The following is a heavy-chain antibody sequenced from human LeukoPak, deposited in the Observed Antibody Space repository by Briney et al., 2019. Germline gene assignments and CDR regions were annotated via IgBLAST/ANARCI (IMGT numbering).Heavy chain of an antibody. CDR3: ARGGSRGWREVYYFYGMDV. D-gene: IGHD6-19*01. J-gene: IGHJ6*02. V-gene: IGHV3-74*01. CDR1: GFTFNRYW. Sequence: PGGSLRLSCAASGFTFNRYWMHWVRQAPGKGLVWVSRINDDGTTTSYMDSVEGRFTISRDNAKNTLYLQMNGLRAEDTAVYFCARGGSRGWREVYYFYGMDVWGQGTTVTVSS. CDR2: INDDGTTT.